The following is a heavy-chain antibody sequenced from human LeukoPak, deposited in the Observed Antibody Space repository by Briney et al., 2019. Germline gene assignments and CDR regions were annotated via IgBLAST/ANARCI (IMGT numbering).Heavy chain of an antibody. Sequence: GASVKVSCKASGGTFSSYAISWVRQAPGQGLEWMGGIIPIFGTANYAQKFQGRVTITADKSTSTAYMELRSLRSEDTAVYYCARGGSPYPGVGVMDSNWFDPWGQGTLVTVSS. V-gene: IGHV1-69*06. CDR3: ARGGSPYPGVGVMDSNWFDP. D-gene: IGHD3-16*01. CDR2: IIPIFGTA. J-gene: IGHJ5*02. CDR1: GGTFSSYA.